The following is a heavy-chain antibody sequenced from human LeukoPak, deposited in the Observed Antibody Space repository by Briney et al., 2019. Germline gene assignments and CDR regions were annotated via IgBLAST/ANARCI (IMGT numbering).Heavy chain of an antibody. CDR3: AKSSYCISSTCYGRAFEI. D-gene: IGHD2-2*01. CDR2: ISGSGNTI. Sequence: GGSLRLSCAASGFTFSDYYISWIRQAPGKGLEWLSYISGSGNTIYYADSVKGRFTISRDNANQSVYLEMNSLRAEDTAMYYCAKSSYCISSTCYGRAFEIWGQGTMVTVSS. V-gene: IGHV3-11*01. CDR1: GFTFSDYY. J-gene: IGHJ3*02.